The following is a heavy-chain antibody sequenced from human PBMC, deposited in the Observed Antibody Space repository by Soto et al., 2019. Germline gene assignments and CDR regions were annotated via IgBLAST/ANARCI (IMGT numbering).Heavy chain of an antibody. V-gene: IGHV3-48*02. Sequence: EAQLVESGGGLVQPGGSLRLCCAASGFTFSVYTMHWVRQSPGKGLEWISSITSSGTTISYADSVKGRFTISRDNAKSSLFLQMETLRDADTAVYYCARDGYSTSSDWPWFDPWGQGTLVTVSS. CDR3: ARDGYSTSSDWPWFDP. J-gene: IGHJ5*02. CDR1: GFTFSVYT. CDR2: ITSSGTTI. D-gene: IGHD6-6*01.